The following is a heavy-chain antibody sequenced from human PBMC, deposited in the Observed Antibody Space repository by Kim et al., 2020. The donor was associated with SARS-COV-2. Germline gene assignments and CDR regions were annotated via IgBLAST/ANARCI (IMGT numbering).Heavy chain of an antibody. CDR1: GFTFSSYA. V-gene: IGHV3-64*01. Sequence: GGSLRLSCAASGFTFSSYAMHWVRQAPGKGLEYVSAISSNGGSTYYANSVKGRFTISRDNSKNTLYLQMGSLRAEDMAVYYCARDLLHSNYAYYYGSGSPPGDYWGQGTLVTVSS. CDR2: ISSNGGST. CDR3: ARDLLHSNYAYYYGSGSPPGDY. D-gene: IGHD3-10*01. J-gene: IGHJ4*02.